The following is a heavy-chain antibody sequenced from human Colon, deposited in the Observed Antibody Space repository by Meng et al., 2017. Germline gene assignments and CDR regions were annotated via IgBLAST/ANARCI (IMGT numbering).Heavy chain of an antibody. CDR3: ARGIAVADNWIDP. Sequence: QVQLQESGPGLVKPSGTLSLTCTVSGGSISSYYWSWIRQPPGKGLEWIGYISYSGSTNYNPSLKSRVTISVDTSKNRFSLRLSSVTAADTAVYYCARGIAVADNWIDPWGQGTLVTVSS. D-gene: IGHD6-19*01. V-gene: IGHV4-59*01. CDR2: ISYSGST. CDR1: GGSISSYY. J-gene: IGHJ5*02.